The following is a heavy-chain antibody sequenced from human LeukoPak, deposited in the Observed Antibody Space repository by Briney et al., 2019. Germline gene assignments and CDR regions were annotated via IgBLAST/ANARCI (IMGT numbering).Heavy chain of an antibody. CDR3: ALTYSSGWYKGKYYFDY. J-gene: IGHJ4*02. D-gene: IGHD6-19*01. V-gene: IGHV1-8*01. CDR1: GYTFTSYD. CDR2: MNPNSGNT. Sequence: VSVKVSCKASGYTFTSYDINWVRQATGQGLEWMGWMNPNSGNTGYAQKFQGRVTMTRNTSISTAYMELSSLRSEDTAVYYCALTYSSGWYKGKYYFDYWGQGTLVTVSS.